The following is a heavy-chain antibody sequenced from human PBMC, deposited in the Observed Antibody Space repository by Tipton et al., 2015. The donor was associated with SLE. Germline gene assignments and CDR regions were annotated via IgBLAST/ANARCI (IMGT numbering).Heavy chain of an antibody. V-gene: IGHV3-30*04. D-gene: IGHD2-21*01. CDR2: ISYDGSNK. CDR1: GFTFSSYA. Sequence: SLRLSCAASGFTFSSYAMHWVRQAPGKGLEWVAAISYDGSNKYYADSVKGRFTISRDNSKNTLYVQMNSLRAEDTAVYYCARDGPFIVVVIAAYFDYWGQGTLVTVPS. J-gene: IGHJ4*02. CDR3: ARDGPFIVVVIAAYFDY.